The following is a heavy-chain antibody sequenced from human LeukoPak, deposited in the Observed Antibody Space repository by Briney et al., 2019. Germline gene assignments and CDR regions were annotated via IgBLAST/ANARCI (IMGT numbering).Heavy chain of an antibody. V-gene: IGHV1-8*01. CDR1: GYTFTSYD. CDR2: MNPNSGNS. CDR3: ARLPAAIIGYYYYMDV. Sequence: ASVKVSCKASGYTFTSYDINWVRQATGQGLEWMGWMNPNSGNSGYAQKFQGRVTLTSNTSISTAYMELSSLRSEDTAVYYCARLPAAIIGYYYYMDVWGKGTTVTVSS. D-gene: IGHD2-2*02. J-gene: IGHJ6*03.